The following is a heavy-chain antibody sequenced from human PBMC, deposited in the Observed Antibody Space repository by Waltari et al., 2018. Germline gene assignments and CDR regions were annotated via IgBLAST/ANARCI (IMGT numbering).Heavy chain of an antibody. Sequence: SQTLSLTCTVSGGSISSGGYYWSWIRQHPGKGLEWIGYIYYSGSTYYNPSLKSRVTISVDTSKNQFSLKLSSVTAADTAVYYCAREVVVPAASFDYWGQGTLVTVSS. J-gene: IGHJ4*02. D-gene: IGHD2-2*01. V-gene: IGHV4-31*03. CDR3: AREVVVPAASFDY. CDR1: GGSISSGGYY. CDR2: IYYSGST.